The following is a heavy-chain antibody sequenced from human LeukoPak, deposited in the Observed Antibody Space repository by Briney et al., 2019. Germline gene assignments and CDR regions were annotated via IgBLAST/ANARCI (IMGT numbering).Heavy chain of an antibody. CDR1: GFTFSSYA. V-gene: IGHV3-23*01. CDR3: AKAVDLATISVDI. J-gene: IGHJ3*02. D-gene: IGHD5-24*01. CDR2: ISGSVGST. Sequence: PGGSLRLSCAASGFTFSSYAMSWVRQAPGKGLEWVSAISGSVGSTYYADSVKGRFTISRDNSKNTLYLVMNSLRVDDTAVYYCAKAVDLATISVDIWGQGTMVTVSS.